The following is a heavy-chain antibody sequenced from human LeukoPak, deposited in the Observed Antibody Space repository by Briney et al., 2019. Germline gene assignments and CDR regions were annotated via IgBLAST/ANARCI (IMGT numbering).Heavy chain of an antibody. CDR1: GFTFSSYA. CDR3: AKDSAVVTPLNWFDP. D-gene: IGHD4-23*01. V-gene: IGHV3-23*01. Sequence: GGPLRLSCAASGFTFSSYAMSWVRQAPGKGLEWVSAISGSGGSTSYADSVKGRFTISRDNSKNTLYLQMNSLRAEDTAVYYCAKDSAVVTPLNWFDPWGQGTLVTVSS. J-gene: IGHJ5*02. CDR2: ISGSGGST.